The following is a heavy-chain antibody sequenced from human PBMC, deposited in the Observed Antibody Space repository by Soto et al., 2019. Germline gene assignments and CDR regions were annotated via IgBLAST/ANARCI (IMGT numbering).Heavy chain of an antibody. V-gene: IGHV4-4*07. Sequence: SETLSLTCTVSGVSISNYYWSWIRQPAGKGLEWIGRLSTSGNTNYNPSLKSRVTISVDTSKNQFSLKLTSVTAADTAVYYCARDRYSSGYWGQGTLVTVSS. CDR2: LSTSGNT. D-gene: IGHD6-19*01. CDR3: ARDRYSSGY. J-gene: IGHJ4*02. CDR1: GVSISNYY.